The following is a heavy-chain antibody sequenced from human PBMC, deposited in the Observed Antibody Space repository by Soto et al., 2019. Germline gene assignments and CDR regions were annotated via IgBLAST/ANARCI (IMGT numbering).Heavy chain of an antibody. J-gene: IGHJ5*02. D-gene: IGHD6-6*01. CDR1: GGTFSSYA. CDR3: ARDVGHSSSRFDP. Sequence: SVKVSCKASGGTFSSYAISWVRQAPGQGLEWMGGIIPIFGTANYAQKFQGRVTITADESTSAAYMELSSLRSEDTAVYYCARDVGHSSSRFDPWGQGTLVTVSS. CDR2: IIPIFGTA. V-gene: IGHV1-69*13.